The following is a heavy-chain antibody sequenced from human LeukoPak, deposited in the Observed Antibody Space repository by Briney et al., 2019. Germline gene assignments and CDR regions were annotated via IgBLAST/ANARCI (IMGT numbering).Heavy chain of an antibody. CDR3: AREGTFGDYRASGDH. CDR1: GFTFSTYW. J-gene: IGHJ4*02. Sequence: GGSLRLSCEASGFTFSTYWMKWVRQAPGKGLEWVANIKQDGSQKYYVDSVKGRFIISRDNAKNSLYLQMNSVRAEDTAVYHCAREGTFGDYRASGDHWGQGALVTVSS. D-gene: IGHD2-21*02. V-gene: IGHV3-7*03. CDR2: IKQDGSQK.